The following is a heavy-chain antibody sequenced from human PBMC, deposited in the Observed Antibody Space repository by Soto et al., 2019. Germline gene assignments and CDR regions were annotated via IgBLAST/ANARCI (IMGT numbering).Heavy chain of an antibody. V-gene: IGHV1-46*01. CDR2: INPSGGST. Sequence: SSVKVSCKASGYTFTSYYMHWVRQAPGQGLEWMGIINPSGGSTSYAQKFQGRVTMTRDMSTSTVYMELSSLRSEDTAVYYCARVGWSTYYDFWSGYSSGYYFDYWG. CDR3: ARVGWSTYYDFWSGYSSGYYFDY. D-gene: IGHD3-3*01. CDR1: GYTFTSYY. J-gene: IGHJ4*01.